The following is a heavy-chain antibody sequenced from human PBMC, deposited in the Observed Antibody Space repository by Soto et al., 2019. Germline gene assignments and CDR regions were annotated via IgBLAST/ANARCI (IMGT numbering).Heavy chain of an antibody. J-gene: IGHJ4*02. V-gene: IGHV3-53*01. CDR2: IYSDGTT. CDR1: GFTVSNNY. Sequence: EVQLVESGGGLVQPGGSLRLSCAASGFTVSNNYMIWFRLPPGKGLEWVSLIYSDGTTYYADSVKGRFTISRDNSKNTLYLQMNSLRVEDTAVYYCARNGWGMATVGMWGPGTLVTVSS. D-gene: IGHD4-4*01. CDR3: ARNGWGMATVGM.